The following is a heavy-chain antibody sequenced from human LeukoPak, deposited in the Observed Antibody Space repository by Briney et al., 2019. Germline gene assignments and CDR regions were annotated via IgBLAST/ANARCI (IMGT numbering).Heavy chain of an antibody. D-gene: IGHD1-26*01. CDR3: IVGATKFDY. CDR2: ISSSSVTI. CDR1: GFTFSSYS. V-gene: IGHV3-48*02. J-gene: IGHJ4*02. Sequence: GGSLRLSCAGSGFTFSSYSMNWVRQAPGKGLEWVSYISSSSVTIYYADSVKGRFTISRDNPKHSLYLQMSGLRDEDTAVYYCIVGATKFDYWGQGTLVTVSS.